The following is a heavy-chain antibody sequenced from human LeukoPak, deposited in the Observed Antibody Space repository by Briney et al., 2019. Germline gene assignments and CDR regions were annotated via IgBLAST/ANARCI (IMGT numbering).Heavy chain of an antibody. Sequence: PGGSLRLSCAASGFTFSDSYMTWVRQAPGKGVEWVANIKQDGSEKYYVDSVKGRFTISRDNAKNSLYLQLNSLRPEDTAVYYCARDLSGVVGADWGQGTLVTVSS. CDR2: IKQDGSEK. D-gene: IGHD1-26*01. CDR3: ARDLSGVVGAD. J-gene: IGHJ4*02. CDR1: GFTFSDSY. V-gene: IGHV3-7*01.